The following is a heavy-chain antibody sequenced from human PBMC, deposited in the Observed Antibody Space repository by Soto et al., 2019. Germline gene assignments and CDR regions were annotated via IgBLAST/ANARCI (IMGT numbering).Heavy chain of an antibody. CDR1: GFTFGDYG. Sequence: PGGSLRLSCTTSGFTFGDYGMSWFRQAPGKGLEWVGFIRSKPYGGTTEYAASVKGRFTISRDNSKSIAYLQMNSLKTEDTAVYYCTRDGSGNYRASDFWGRGTLVTVSS. V-gene: IGHV3-49*03. D-gene: IGHD1-26*01. CDR3: TRDGSGNYRASDF. J-gene: IGHJ4*01. CDR2: IRSKPYGGTT.